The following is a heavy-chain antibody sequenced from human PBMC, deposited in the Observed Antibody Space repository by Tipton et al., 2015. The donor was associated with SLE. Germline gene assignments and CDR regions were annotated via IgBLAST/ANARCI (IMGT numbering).Heavy chain of an antibody. D-gene: IGHD5-18*01. CDR3: ARAGYIYGSDAFDI. V-gene: IGHV4-59*01. Sequence: TLSLTCTVSGGSISNYYWSWIRQPPGKGLEWIGYIYYTGSTTYNTSLKRRVSISFNASKIQFSLKLTSVTAADTAVYYCARAGYIYGSDAFDIWGQGTMVTVSS. CDR2: IYYTGST. CDR1: GGSISNYY. J-gene: IGHJ3*02.